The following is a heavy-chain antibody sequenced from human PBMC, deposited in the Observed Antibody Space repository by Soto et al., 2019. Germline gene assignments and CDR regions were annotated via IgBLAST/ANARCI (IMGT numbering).Heavy chain of an antibody. CDR3: EGGARNSGYDSRFDY. D-gene: IGHD5-12*01. Sequence: ASVKVSCKASGYTFTSYYMHWVRQAPGQGLEWMGIINPSGGSTSYAQKFQGRVTMTRDTSTSTVYMELSSLRSEDTAVYYCEGGARNSGYDSRFDYWGQGTLVTVSS. CDR1: GYTFTSYY. CDR2: INPSGGST. J-gene: IGHJ4*02. V-gene: IGHV1-46*01.